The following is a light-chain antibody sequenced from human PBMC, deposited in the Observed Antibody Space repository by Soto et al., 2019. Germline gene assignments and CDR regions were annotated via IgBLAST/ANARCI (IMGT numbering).Light chain of an antibody. Sequence: QSVLTQPASVSGSPGQSIAISCTGTRSDVGAYNYVSWYQQHPGKAPKLMISEVTNRPSGVSDRFSGSKSGNTASLTISGLQAEDEADYYCSSYAGSSNVFGTGTKVTAL. V-gene: IGLV2-14*01. CDR3: SSYAGSSNV. J-gene: IGLJ1*01. CDR1: RSDVGAYNY. CDR2: EVT.